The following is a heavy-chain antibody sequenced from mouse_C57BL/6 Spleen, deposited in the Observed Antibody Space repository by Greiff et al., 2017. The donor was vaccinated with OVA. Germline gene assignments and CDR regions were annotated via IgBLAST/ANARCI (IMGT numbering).Heavy chain of an antibody. CDR1: GFTFSDAW. CDR2: IRNKANNHAT. J-gene: IGHJ2*01. V-gene: IGHV6-6*01. CDR3: TRGGTRFDY. D-gene: IGHD4-1*01. Sequence: EVKLVESGGGLVQPGGSMTLSCAASGFTFSDAWMDWVRQSSEKGLEWVADIRNKANNHATYYAESVKGRFPISRDDSKSRVYLQMNSLRAEDTGIYYCTRGGTRFDYWGQGTTLTVSS.